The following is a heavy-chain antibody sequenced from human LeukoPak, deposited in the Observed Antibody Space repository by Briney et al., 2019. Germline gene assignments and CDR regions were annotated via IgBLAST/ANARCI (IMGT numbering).Heavy chain of an antibody. J-gene: IGHJ4*02. CDR2: IKQDGSEK. Sequence: PGGSLRLSCAASGFTFSGYWMSWVRQAPGKGLEWVANIKQDGSEKYYVDSVKGRFTISRDNAKNSLYLQMNSLRAEDTAVYYCARGLSVGYCSSTSCYYFDYWGQGTLVTVSS. CDR3: ARGLSVGYCSSTSCYYFDY. V-gene: IGHV3-7*04. D-gene: IGHD2-2*01. CDR1: GFTFSGYW.